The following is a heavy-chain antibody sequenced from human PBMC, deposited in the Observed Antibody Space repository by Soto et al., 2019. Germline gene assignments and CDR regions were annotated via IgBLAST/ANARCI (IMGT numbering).Heavy chain of an antibody. CDR2: IKQDGSER. V-gene: IGHV3-7*01. CDR3: ARDNNWHFDF. J-gene: IGHJ4*02. Sequence: GGSLRLSCAASGFTFNDYWMYWVRQAPGKGLEWVANIKQDGSERYYVDSARGRFTISRDNAKNSLYLQMNSLRAEDTAVYYCARDNNWHFDFWGQGTLVTVSS. CDR1: GFTFNDYW.